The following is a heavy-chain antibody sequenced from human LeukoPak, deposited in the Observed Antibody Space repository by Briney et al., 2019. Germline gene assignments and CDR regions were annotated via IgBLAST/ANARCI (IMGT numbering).Heavy chain of an antibody. J-gene: IGHJ3*02. CDR3: AHRQWRGAFDI. V-gene: IGHV3-64*02. D-gene: IGHD6-19*01. CDR1: GFTLSSYA. Sequence: GGSLRLSCSASGFTLSSYAMHWVRQAPGKGLEYVSGINYRGDGTSYVDSVKDRFIVSKDNSKNALYLQMGSLRVEDMGVYYCAHRQWRGAFDIWGQGTMVTVSS. CDR2: INYRGDGT.